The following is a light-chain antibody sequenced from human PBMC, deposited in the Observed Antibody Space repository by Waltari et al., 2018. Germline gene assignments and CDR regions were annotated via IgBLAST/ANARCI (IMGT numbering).Light chain of an antibody. CDR2: DVS. V-gene: IGLV2-14*01. Sequence: QSALTQPASVSGSPGQSITISCTGTSSDVGGYNHVYWYQQDPGKVPKLIIYDVSERPSGVSDRFSGSKSGNTASLTISGVQAEDETDYYCSSYTNRNTLIFGGGTKLTVL. CDR3: SSYTNRNTLI. CDR1: SSDVGGYNH. J-gene: IGLJ2*01.